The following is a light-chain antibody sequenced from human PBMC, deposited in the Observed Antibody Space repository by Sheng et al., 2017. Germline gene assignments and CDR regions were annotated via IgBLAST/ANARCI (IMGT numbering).Light chain of an antibody. J-gene: IGLJ2*01. CDR1: ALPKKY. CDR3: QSADSSNTYVV. CDR2: KDT. Sequence: SYELTQPPSVSVSPGQTAGITCSGDALPKKYAYWYQQKPGQAPVLVIYKDTARPSTIPERFSGSTSGTTVTLTISGVQAEDEADYYCQSADSSNTYVVFGGGTKLTVL. V-gene: IGLV3-25*03.